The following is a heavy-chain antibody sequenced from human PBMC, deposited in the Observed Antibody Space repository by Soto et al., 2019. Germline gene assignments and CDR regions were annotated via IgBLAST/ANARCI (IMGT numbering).Heavy chain of an antibody. V-gene: IGHV3-23*01. CDR1: GFTFSSYA. CDR2: ISGSGGST. D-gene: IGHD3-22*01. Sequence: HPGGSLRLSCAASGFTFSSYAMSWVRQAPGKGLEWVSAISGSGGSTYYADSVRGRFTISRDNSKNTLYLQMNSLRAEDTAVYYCAKFGYYDSSGYYADFDYWGQGTLVTVSS. J-gene: IGHJ4*02. CDR3: AKFGYYDSSGYYADFDY.